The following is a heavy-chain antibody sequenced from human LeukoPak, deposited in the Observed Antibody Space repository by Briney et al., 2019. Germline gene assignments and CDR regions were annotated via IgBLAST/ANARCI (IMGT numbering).Heavy chain of an antibody. V-gene: IGHV3-30*10. CDR3: ARVAATTFYHFNYLDV. D-gene: IGHD1-7*01. Sequence: GRSLRLSCAASGFTFSNHAMVWVRQAPGKGLEWVALISHDGINSYYTNSVKGRFTVSRDTSKNTLFPPMNSLRPEDTAVYFCARVAATTFYHFNYLDVWGKGTTVTVSS. CDR2: ISHDGINS. J-gene: IGHJ6*04. CDR1: GFTFSNHA.